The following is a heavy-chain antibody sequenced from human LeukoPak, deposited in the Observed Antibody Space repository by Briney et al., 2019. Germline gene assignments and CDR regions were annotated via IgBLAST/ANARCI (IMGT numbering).Heavy chain of an antibody. V-gene: IGHV4-59*08. CDR3: ARRGYYGSGSYYLDY. J-gene: IGHJ4*02. CDR2: IYYSGST. D-gene: IGHD3-10*01. Sequence: SETLSLTCTVSGGSISSYYWSWIRQPPGKGLEWIGYIYYSGSTNYNPSLKSRVTISVDTSKNQFSLKLSSVTAADTAVYYRARRGYYGSGSYYLDYWGQGTLVTVSS. CDR1: GGSISSYY.